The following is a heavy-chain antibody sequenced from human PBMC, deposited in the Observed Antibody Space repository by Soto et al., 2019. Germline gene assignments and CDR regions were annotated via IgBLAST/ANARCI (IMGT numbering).Heavy chain of an antibody. CDR2: ISPHTGGT. CDR3: ARGHSTDCSNGVCSFFYNHEMDV. Sequence: GASVKVSCKASGYTFNRCYMHWVRQAPGPGLEWMGWISPHTGGTTYAQKFQGWVTMTRDRSISTVYMELTRLRSDDTAVYFCARGHSTDCSNGVCSFFYNHEMDVWGQGTTVTVSS. D-gene: IGHD2-8*01. J-gene: IGHJ6*02. V-gene: IGHV1-2*04. CDR1: GYTFNRCY.